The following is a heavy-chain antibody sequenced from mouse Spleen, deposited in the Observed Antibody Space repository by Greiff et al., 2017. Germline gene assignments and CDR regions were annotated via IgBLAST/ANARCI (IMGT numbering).Heavy chain of an antibody. J-gene: IGHJ4*01. D-gene: IGHD1-1*01. CDR3: ARCSSPHYYAMDY. V-gene: IGHV1-69*01. CDR2: IDPSDSYT. Sequence: QVQLKQPGAELVMPGASVKLSCKASGYTFTSYWMHWVKQRPGQGLEWIGEIDPSDSYTNYNQKFKGKATLTVDKSSSTAYMQLSSLTSEDSAVYYCARCSSPHYYAMDYWGQGTSVTVSS. CDR1: GYTFTSYW.